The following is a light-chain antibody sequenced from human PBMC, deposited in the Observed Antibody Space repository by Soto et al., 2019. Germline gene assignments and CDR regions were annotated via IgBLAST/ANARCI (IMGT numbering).Light chain of an antibody. CDR1: QSVSSY. CDR3: QQRSNWPRT. J-gene: IGKJ2*01. V-gene: IGKV3-11*01. Sequence: EIVLTQSPATLSLSPGERATLSCRASQSVSSYLAWFQQKPGQAPRLLIYGASTRATGIPARFSGSGSGTDFTRTISSLEPEGFAVYYCQQRSNWPRTFGQGTKVEI. CDR2: GAS.